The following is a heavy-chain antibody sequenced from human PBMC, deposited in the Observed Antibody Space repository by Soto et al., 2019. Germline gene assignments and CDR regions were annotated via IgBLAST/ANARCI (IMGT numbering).Heavy chain of an antibody. CDR3: ARDQVQLWTNFDY. V-gene: IGHV3-30-3*01. D-gene: IGHD5-18*01. CDR2: ISYDGSNK. Sequence: VQLVESGGGLVKPGGSLRLSCAASGFTFSSYAMHWVRQAPGKGLEWVAVISYDGSNKYYADSVKGRFTISRDNSKNTLYLQMNSLRAEDTAVYYCARDQVQLWTNFDYWGQGTLVTVSS. J-gene: IGHJ4*02. CDR1: GFTFSSYA.